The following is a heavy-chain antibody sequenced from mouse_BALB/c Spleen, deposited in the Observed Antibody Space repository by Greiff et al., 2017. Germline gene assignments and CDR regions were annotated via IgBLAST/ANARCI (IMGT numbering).Heavy chain of an antibody. CDR1: GFTFSSYG. V-gene: IGHV5-6*01. D-gene: IGHD1-2*01. CDR2: ISSGGSYT. J-gene: IGHJ3*01. Sequence: EVNVVESGGDLVKPGGSLKLSCAASGFTFSSYGMSWVRQTPDKRLEWVATISSGGSYTYYPDSVKGRFTISRDNAKNTLYLQMSSLKSEDTAMYYCARQFSFTTATAWFAYWGQGTLVTVSA. CDR3: ARQFSFTTATAWFAY.